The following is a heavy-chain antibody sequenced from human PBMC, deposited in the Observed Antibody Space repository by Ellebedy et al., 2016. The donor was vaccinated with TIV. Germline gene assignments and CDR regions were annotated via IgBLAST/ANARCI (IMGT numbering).Heavy chain of an antibody. CDR2: INEDGSDK. CDR3: ARSTGDW. V-gene: IGHV3-74*01. J-gene: IGHJ4*02. CDR1: GFTFSNHW. D-gene: IGHD2-8*02. Sequence: PGGSLRLSCEVSGFTFSNHWMHWVRQAPGKGLVWVSRINEDGSDKTYADSVKGRFTISRDNAKSTLYLQMNSLRAEDTVVYYCARSTGDWWGQGTLVTVSS.